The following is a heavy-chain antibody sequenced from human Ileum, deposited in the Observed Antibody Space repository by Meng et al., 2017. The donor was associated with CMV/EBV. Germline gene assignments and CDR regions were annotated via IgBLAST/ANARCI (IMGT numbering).Heavy chain of an antibody. D-gene: IGHD3-16*01. CDR3: ARGGGASTVSSLDY. V-gene: IGHV3-74*01. CDR1: GFTMRGYW. CDR2: INNDGTII. J-gene: IGHJ4*02. Sequence: SGFTMRGYWMHWVRQAPGKGLLWVARINNDGTIINYADSVKGRFTISRDNAKNTLYLQVSSLRVEDTAVYYCARGGGASTVSSLDYWGQGTLVTVSS.